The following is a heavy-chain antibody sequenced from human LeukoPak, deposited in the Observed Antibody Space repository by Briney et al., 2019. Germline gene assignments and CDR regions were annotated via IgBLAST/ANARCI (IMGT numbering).Heavy chain of an antibody. CDR1: GYIFSGYY. V-gene: IGHV1-2*02. CDR2: INPNSGDT. J-gene: IGHJ4*02. Sequence: ASVKVSCKASGYIFSGYYMHWVRQAPGQGLEWMGWINPNSGDTNYAQKFQGRVTMTRDTSINTAYMELSRLRSDDTAVYYCARDQVGAARFDSWGQGTLVTVSP. D-gene: IGHD2-15*01. CDR3: ARDQVGAARFDS.